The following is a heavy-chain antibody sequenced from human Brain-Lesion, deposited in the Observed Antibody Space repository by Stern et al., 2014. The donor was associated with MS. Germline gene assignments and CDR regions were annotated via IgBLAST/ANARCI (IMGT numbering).Heavy chain of an antibody. D-gene: IGHD1-26*01. Sequence: VQLVESGAEVQKPGASVKVSCKVSGYTLTELSMHWGRQAPRKGLEWMGGLDPEDGETIYAQKFQGRVTMTEDTSTDTAYMELSSLRSEDTAVYYCATLSPGAGGNYYRHFDYWGQGTLVTVSS. J-gene: IGHJ4*02. V-gene: IGHV1-24*01. CDR2: LDPEDGET. CDR1: GYTLTELS. CDR3: ATLSPGAGGNYYRHFDY.